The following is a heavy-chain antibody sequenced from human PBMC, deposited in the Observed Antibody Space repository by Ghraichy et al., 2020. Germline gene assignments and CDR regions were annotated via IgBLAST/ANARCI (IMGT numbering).Heavy chain of an antibody. CDR1: GFTFRSYA. J-gene: IGHJ4*02. Sequence: GGSLRLSCAASGFTFRSYAMTWVRQAPGKGLEWVSGDSGSGSSTYYADSVKGRFTISRDKSKNTLYLQMNSLRAEDTAVYYCAKGVDSDILTGDYRLFDTWGRGTLVIVSS. D-gene: IGHD3-9*01. CDR2: DSGSGSST. CDR3: AKGVDSDILTGDYRLFDT. V-gene: IGHV3-23*01.